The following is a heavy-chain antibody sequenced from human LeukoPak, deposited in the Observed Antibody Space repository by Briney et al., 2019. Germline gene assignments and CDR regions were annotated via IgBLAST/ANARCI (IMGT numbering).Heavy chain of an antibody. Sequence: SGGSLRLSCAASGFTFSSYAMSWVRQAPGKGLEWVSAISGSGGSTYYADSVKGRFTISRDNSKNTLYLQMNSLRAEDTAVYYCAKAGIGSSVYYYYYYYMDVWGKGTTVTVSS. J-gene: IGHJ6*03. CDR3: AKAGIGSSVYYYYYYYMDV. CDR1: GFTFSSYA. CDR2: ISGSGGST. V-gene: IGHV3-23*01. D-gene: IGHD6-13*01.